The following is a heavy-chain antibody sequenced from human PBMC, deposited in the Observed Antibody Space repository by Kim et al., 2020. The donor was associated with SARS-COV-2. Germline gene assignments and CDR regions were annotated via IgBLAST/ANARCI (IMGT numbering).Heavy chain of an antibody. Sequence: EKYYVDSVQGRFTISRDNAKNSLYLQMNSLRAEDTAVYYCARDNDYWFDDWGQGTLVTVSS. J-gene: IGHJ4*02. CDR3: ARDNDYWFDD. D-gene: IGHD1-1*01. CDR2: EK. V-gene: IGHV3-7*01.